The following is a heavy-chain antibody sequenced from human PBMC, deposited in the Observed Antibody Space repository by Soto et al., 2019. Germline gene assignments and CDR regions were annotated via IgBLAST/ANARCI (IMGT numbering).Heavy chain of an antibody. CDR1: GGSISSSNW. J-gene: IGHJ6*02. D-gene: IGHD1-26*01. CDR3: ARGIVGATGYYYGMDV. Sequence: SETLSLTCAVSGGSISSSNWWSWVRQPPGKGLEWNGEISHSGITNYNPSLKSRVTISVDKSTNQFSLNLSSVTAADTAVYYCARGIVGATGYYYGMDVWGQGTTVTVSS. CDR2: ISHSGIT. V-gene: IGHV4-4*02.